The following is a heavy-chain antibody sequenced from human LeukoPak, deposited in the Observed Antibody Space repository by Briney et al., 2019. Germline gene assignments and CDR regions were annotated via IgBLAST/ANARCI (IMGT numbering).Heavy chain of an antibody. CDR2: VSCGSTYT. J-gene: IGHJ4*02. CDR1: GFTFSDCY. D-gene: IGHD3-10*01. Sequence: GGSLRLSCAVSGFTFSDCYMNWIRQAPGKGLEWVSYVSCGSTYTNYADSVKGRFTVSRDNAKNSLSLQMSSLRAEDTAVYYCARSPYESGTPPTRLEDWGQGTLVTVSS. CDR3: ARSPYESGTPPTRLED. V-gene: IGHV3-11*03.